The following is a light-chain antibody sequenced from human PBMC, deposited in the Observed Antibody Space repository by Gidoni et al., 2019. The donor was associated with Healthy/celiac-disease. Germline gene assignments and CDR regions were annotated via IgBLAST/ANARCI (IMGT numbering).Light chain of an antibody. CDR2: EVS. V-gene: IGLV2-8*01. J-gene: IGLJ2*01. Sequence: HSSLTQPPSASGSPGQSVTISCTGTSSDIGGYNSVSWYPQHPGKAPKLMIYEVSKRPSGVPDRFSGSKSGNTASLTVSGLQAEDEADYYCSSYAGSNNLVFGGGTKLTVL. CDR1: SSDIGGYNS. CDR3: SSYAGSNNLV.